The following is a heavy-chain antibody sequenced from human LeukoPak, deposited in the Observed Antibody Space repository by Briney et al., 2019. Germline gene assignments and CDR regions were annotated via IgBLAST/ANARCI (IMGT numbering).Heavy chain of an antibody. V-gene: IGHV1-18*01. CDR3: ARDTSSSWPTYFDC. Sequence: ASVKVSCKASGYTFTSYGISWVRQAPGQGLEWMGWISAYNGNTNYAQELQGRVTMTTDTSTSTAYMELRSLRSDDTAVYYCARDTSSSWPTYFDCWGQGTLVTVSS. D-gene: IGHD6-13*01. CDR2: ISAYNGNT. CDR1: GYTFTSYG. J-gene: IGHJ4*02.